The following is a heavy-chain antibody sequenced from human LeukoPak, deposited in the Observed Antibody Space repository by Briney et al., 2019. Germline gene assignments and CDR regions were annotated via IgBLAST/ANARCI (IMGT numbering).Heavy chain of an antibody. V-gene: IGHV4-30-4*01. CDR1: GGSISSDKFY. J-gene: IGHJ6*02. CDR2: IYYSGST. CDR3: ARADRWDGMDV. D-gene: IGHD4-23*01. Sequence: IPSETLSLTCTVSGGSISSDKFYWSWIRQPPGKGLEWIGYIYYSGSTYYNPSLKSRVTISVDTSKNQFSLKLSSVTAADTAVYYCARADRWDGMDVWGQGTTVTVSS.